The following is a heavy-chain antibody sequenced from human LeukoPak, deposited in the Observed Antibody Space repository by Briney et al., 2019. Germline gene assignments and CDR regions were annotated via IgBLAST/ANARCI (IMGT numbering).Heavy chain of an antibody. D-gene: IGHD3-16*02. CDR1: GGSISSSNW. CDR2: IYHSGST. V-gene: IGHV4-4*02. CDR3: ARVYYDYVWGSYRLDY. J-gene: IGHJ4*02. Sequence: SETLSLTCAVSGGSISSSNWWSWVRQPPGKGLEWIGEIYHSGSTNYNPSLKSRVTISVDKSKNQFSLKLSSVTAADTAVYYCARVYYDYVWGSYRLDYWGQGTLVTVSS.